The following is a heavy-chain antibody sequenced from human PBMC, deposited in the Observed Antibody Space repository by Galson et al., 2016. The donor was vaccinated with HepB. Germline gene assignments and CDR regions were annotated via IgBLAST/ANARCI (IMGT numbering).Heavy chain of an antibody. D-gene: IGHD6-19*01. CDR2: IDPSDSYT. V-gene: IGHV5-10-1*01. Sequence: SGAEVKKPGESLRTSCMGSGYNFITYWISWVRQMPGKGLEWMGSIDPSDSYTNYSPSFQGHVTISTDRSISTAYLQWSSLKASDTAIYYCAIRLYSSGSFDYWGQGTLVTVSS. CDR3: AIRLYSSGSFDY. J-gene: IGHJ4*02. CDR1: GYNFITYW.